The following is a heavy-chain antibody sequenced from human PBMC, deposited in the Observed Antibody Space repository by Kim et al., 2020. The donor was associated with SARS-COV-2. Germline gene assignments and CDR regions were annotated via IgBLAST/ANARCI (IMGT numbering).Heavy chain of an antibody. Sequence: NHARFVKGRLTISRDNAKKTLDLEMNSLGAEDTAVYYCAKESRGVATIDFWGQGTLVTVS. CDR3: AKESRGVATIDF. J-gene: IGHJ4*02. V-gene: IGHV3-74*01. D-gene: IGHD5-12*01.